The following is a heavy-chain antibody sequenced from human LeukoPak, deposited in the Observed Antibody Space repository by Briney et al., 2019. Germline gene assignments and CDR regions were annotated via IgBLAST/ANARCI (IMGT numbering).Heavy chain of an antibody. Sequence: SETLSLTCTVSGGSISSYYWSWIRQPAGKGLEWIGRIYSSGSTNYNPSLKSRVIISVDTSKNQFTLKLSSVTAADTAVYSCARDLEGDFWSGYSRIYYYYMDVWGKGTTVTVSS. CDR1: GGSISSYY. CDR3: ARDLEGDFWSGYSRIYYYYMDV. D-gene: IGHD3-3*01. CDR2: IYSSGST. J-gene: IGHJ6*03. V-gene: IGHV4-4*07.